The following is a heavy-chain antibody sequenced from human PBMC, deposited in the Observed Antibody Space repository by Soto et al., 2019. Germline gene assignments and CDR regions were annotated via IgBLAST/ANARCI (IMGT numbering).Heavy chain of an antibody. D-gene: IGHD6-6*01. V-gene: IGHV3-30*18. CDR2: IAYDGTNK. J-gene: IGHJ5*02. CDR3: AKDFNEYISFQES. Sequence: GGSLRFSCSASVFTFSSYCMHLVRQAPGKGLECVSIIAYDGTNKYYTDSVKGRFTISRDNSKNTLYLQMNSLRSGDTAVYYRAKDFNEYISFQESWGQGTIVTVSS. CDR1: VFTFSSYC.